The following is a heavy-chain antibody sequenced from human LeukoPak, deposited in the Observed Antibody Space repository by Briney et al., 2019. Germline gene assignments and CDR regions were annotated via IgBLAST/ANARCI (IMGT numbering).Heavy chain of an antibody. CDR1: GGSISNYY. J-gene: IGHJ4*02. V-gene: IGHV4-59*01. CDR3: ARRRYSSSWYTDY. D-gene: IGHD6-13*01. Sequence: SETLSLTCTVSGGSISNYYWSWIRQPPGKGLEWVGYIYYSGSTNYNPSLKSRVTISVDTSKNQFSLKLSSVTAADTAVYYCARRRYSSSWYTDYWGQGTLVTVSS. CDR2: IYYSGST.